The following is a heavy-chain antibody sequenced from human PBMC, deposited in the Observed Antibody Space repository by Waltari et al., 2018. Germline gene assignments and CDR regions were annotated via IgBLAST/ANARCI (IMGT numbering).Heavy chain of an antibody. Sequence: EVQLLESGGGLVQPGGSLRLYCAASGFTFSSYALSWVRQAPGEGVGWVSDIRGSGASKYYGDSVKGRSTISRDNSKNTLYLQMSGLSADDPAVYYCAKDPGGGGDYWGQGTLVTVSS. CDR3: AKDPGGGGDY. D-gene: IGHD3-10*01. V-gene: IGHV3-23*01. J-gene: IGHJ4*02. CDR1: GFTFSSYA. CDR2: IRGSGASK.